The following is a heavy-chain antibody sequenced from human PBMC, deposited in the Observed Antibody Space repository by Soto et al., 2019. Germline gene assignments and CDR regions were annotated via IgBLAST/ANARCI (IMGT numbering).Heavy chain of an antibody. CDR1: GFTFSSYS. Sequence: GGSLRLSCAASGFTFSSYSMNWVRQAPGKGLEWVSSISSSSSYIYYADSVKGRFTISRDNAKNSLYLQMNSLRAEDTAVYYCARVAGYCSGGSCYYYYYMDVWGKGTTVTVSS. V-gene: IGHV3-21*01. CDR3: ARVAGYCSGGSCYYYYYMDV. D-gene: IGHD2-15*01. CDR2: ISSSSSYI. J-gene: IGHJ6*03.